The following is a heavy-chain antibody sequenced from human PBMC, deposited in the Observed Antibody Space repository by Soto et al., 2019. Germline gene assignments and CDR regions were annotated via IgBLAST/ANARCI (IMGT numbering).Heavy chain of an antibody. CDR2: INHSGST. D-gene: IGHD3-10*01. CDR1: GGSFSGYY. CDR3: ARNYYGSGSYYNPRHSYYFDY. J-gene: IGHJ4*02. V-gene: IGHV4-34*01. Sequence: SETLSLTCAVYGGSFSGYYWSWIRQPPGKGLEWIGEINHSGSTNYNPSLKSRVTISVDTSKNQFSLKLSSVTAADTAVYYCARNYYGSGSYYNPRHSYYFDYWGQGTLVTVSS.